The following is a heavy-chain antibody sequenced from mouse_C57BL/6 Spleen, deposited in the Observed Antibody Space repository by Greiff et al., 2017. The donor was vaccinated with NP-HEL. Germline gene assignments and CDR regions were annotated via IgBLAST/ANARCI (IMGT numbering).Heavy chain of an antibody. D-gene: IGHD1-1*01. J-gene: IGHJ2*01. CDR3: ARYYYGSSYKGDYFDY. V-gene: IGHV1-80*01. CDR1: GYAFSSYW. CDR2: IYPGDGDT. Sequence: QVQLKESGAELVKPGASVKISCKASGYAFSSYWMNWVKQRPGKGLEWIGQIYPGDGDTNYNGKFKGKATLTADKSSSSAYMQLSSLTSEDSAVYFCARYYYGSSYKGDYFDYWGQGTTLTVSS.